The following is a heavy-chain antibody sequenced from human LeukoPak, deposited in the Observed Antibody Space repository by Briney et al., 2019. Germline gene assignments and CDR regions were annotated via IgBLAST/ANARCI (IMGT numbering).Heavy chain of an antibody. D-gene: IGHD2-2*01. V-gene: IGHV4-4*07. CDR2: VYTSGST. J-gene: IGHJ3*02. Sequence: SETLSLTCTVSGGSISSYYWSWIRQPAGKGLEWIGRVYTSGSTNYNPSLKSRVIMSVDTSKNQFSLKLSSVTAADTAVYYCAREKVGVYQLLNGRAFDIWGQGTMVTVSS. CDR3: AREKVGVYQLLNGRAFDI. CDR1: GGSISSYY.